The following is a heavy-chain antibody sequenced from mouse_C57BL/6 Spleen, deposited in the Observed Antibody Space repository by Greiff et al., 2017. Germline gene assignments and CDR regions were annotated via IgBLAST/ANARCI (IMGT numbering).Heavy chain of an antibody. J-gene: IGHJ4*01. CDR3: AKGGAGYAMDY. V-gene: IGHV1-55*01. CDR2: IYPGSGST. Sequence: VQLQQPGAELVKPGASVKMSCKASGYTFTSYWITWVKQRPGQGLEWIGDIYPGSGSTNYNEKFKSKATLAVDTSSSTAYMQLSSLTSEDSAVXSCAKGGAGYAMDYGGQGTSVTVAS. CDR1: GYTFTSYW.